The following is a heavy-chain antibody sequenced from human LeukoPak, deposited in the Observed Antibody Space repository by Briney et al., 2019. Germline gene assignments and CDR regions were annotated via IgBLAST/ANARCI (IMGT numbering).Heavy chain of an antibody. CDR3: AKAEGYDILTGLDY. Sequence: AGGSLRLSCAASGFTFSSHGMHWVRQASGKGLEWVAVIWYDGSNKYYADSVKGRFTISRDNSKNTLYLQMDSLRAEDTAMYYCAKAEGYDILTGLDYWGQGTLVTVSS. CDR1: GFTFSSHG. D-gene: IGHD3-9*01. CDR2: IWYDGSNK. V-gene: IGHV3-33*06. J-gene: IGHJ4*02.